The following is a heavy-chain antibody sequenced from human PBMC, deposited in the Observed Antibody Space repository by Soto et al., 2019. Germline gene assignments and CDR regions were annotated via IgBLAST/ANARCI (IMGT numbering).Heavy chain of an antibody. CDR3: ARSRMEQLAFTYPYYAMDA. CDR2: IIPILGIL. Sequence: QVQLVQSGAEVKKPGSSVKVSCKASGGTFSSYTISWVRQAPGQGLEWMGRIIPILGILNYAQKFQGRVTITADTSTRTAYMELRSLISEDTAVYYCARSRMEQLAFTYPYYAMDAWGQGTTVTVS. J-gene: IGHJ6*02. D-gene: IGHD6-13*01. CDR1: GGTFSSYT. V-gene: IGHV1-69*02.